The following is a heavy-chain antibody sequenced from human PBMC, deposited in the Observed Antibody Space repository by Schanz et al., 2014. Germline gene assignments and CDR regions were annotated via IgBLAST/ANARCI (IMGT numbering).Heavy chain of an antibody. CDR3: ARKMKVGVYGGKGHDSLDI. Sequence: EEQLVESGGGLVQPGGSLRLSCAASGFSFSTYWMSWVRQAPGKGLEWVANIKRDGSEKNYLDSVKGRFTISRDNAKNSLFLQMNSLRAEDTAVYYCARKMKVGVYGGKGHDSLDIWGQGTMVTVSS. J-gene: IGHJ3*02. D-gene: IGHD3-22*01. CDR1: GFSFSTYW. V-gene: IGHV3-7*04. CDR2: IKRDGSEK.